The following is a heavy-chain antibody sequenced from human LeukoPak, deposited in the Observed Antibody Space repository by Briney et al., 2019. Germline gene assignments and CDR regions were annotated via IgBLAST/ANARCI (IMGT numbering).Heavy chain of an antibody. Sequence: SETLSLTCTVSGGSISSGGYYWSWIRQHPGKGLEWIGYIYYSGSTYYNPSLKSRVTTSVDTSKNQFSLKLSSVTAADTAVYYCAREGGVAATLAFDYWGQGTLVTVSS. V-gene: IGHV4-31*03. CDR1: GGSISSGGYY. CDR2: IYYSGST. J-gene: IGHJ4*02. D-gene: IGHD2-15*01. CDR3: AREGGVAATLAFDY.